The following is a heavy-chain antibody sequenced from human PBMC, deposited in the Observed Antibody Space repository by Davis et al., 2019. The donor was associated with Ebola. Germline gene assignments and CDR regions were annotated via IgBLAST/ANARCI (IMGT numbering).Heavy chain of an antibody. CDR2: INSDGSTT. CDR3: PKVLGLGVVAFDI. D-gene: IGHD3-3*01. CDR1: RFTFSDSW. V-gene: IGHV3-74*01. Sequence: PGGSLRLSCAASRFTFSDSWMHWVRQVPGKGLVWVARINSDGSTTHYADSVKGRFTISRDNDKNTLYLQMNSLRAEDTAVYYCPKVLGLGVVAFDIWGQGTMVTVSS. J-gene: IGHJ3*02.